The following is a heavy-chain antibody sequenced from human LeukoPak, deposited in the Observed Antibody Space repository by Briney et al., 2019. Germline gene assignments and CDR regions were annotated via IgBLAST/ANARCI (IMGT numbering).Heavy chain of an antibody. D-gene: IGHD3-10*01. CDR2: IYYSGRT. V-gene: IGHV4-39*01. CDR3: ARLYSGTRPPDY. Sequence: SETPSLTCTVSGDSINSRTYYWGWIRQPPGKGLEWIRSIYYSGRTYYNPSLKSRVAVSVDTSKSRISLILISVTAADTAIYYCARLYSGTRPPDYWGQGILVTVSS. CDR1: GDSINSRTYY. J-gene: IGHJ4*02.